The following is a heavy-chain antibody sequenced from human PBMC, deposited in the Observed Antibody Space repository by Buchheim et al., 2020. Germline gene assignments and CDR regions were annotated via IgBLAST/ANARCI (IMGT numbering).Heavy chain of an antibody. J-gene: IGHJ4*02. D-gene: IGHD2-15*01. CDR2: ISYDGSHK. Sequence: QVQLVESGGGVVQPGRSLRLSCAASGFTFSRYHMHWVRQAPGKGLEWLAVISYDGSHKYYADSVKGRFTISRDNSKNTLYLKMNSLRAEDTAVYYCAKDRSYCSGGSCPNYFDYWGQGTL. V-gene: IGHV3-30*18. CDR3: AKDRSYCSGGSCPNYFDY. CDR1: GFTFSRYH.